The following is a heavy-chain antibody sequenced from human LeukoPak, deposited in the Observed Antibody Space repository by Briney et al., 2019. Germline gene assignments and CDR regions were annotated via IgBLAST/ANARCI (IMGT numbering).Heavy chain of an antibody. Sequence: SVKVSCKASGGTFSSYAISWVRQAPGQGLEWMGGIIPIFGTANYAQKFQGRVTITADESTSTAYMELSSLRSEDTAVYYCARDNRSDYRRAPWFDPWGQGTLVTVSS. V-gene: IGHV1-69*13. D-gene: IGHD4-11*01. CDR3: ARDNRSDYRRAPWFDP. CDR2: IIPIFGTA. J-gene: IGHJ5*02. CDR1: GGTFSSYA.